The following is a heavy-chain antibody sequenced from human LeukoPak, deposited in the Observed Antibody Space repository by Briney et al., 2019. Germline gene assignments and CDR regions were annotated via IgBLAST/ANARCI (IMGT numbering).Heavy chain of an antibody. CDR2: INHSGST. D-gene: IGHD3-9*01. CDR1: GGSFSGYY. CDR3: ASRMPYYDILTGYYTGNWFDP. V-gene: IGHV4-34*01. J-gene: IGHJ5*02. Sequence: SETLSLTCAVYGGSFSGYYWSWIRQPPGKGLEWIGEINHSGSTNYNPSLKSRVTISVDTSKNQFSLKLSSVTAADTAVYYCASRMPYYDILTGYYTGNWFDPWGQGTLVTVSS.